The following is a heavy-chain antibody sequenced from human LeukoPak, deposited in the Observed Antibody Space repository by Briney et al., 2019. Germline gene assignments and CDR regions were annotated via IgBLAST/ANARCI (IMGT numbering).Heavy chain of an antibody. V-gene: IGHV4-59*11. D-gene: IGHD5-18*01. CDR1: GGSINNHI. Sequence: SETLSLTCSVPGGSINNHIWSWIRQPPGKGLEWIGYISYSGSANYNPSLKSRVTISVDTSKNQFSLKVTSVTAADTAVYYCARETAMVLDYWGQETLVTVSS. CDR2: ISYSGSA. CDR3: ARETAMVLDY. J-gene: IGHJ4*02.